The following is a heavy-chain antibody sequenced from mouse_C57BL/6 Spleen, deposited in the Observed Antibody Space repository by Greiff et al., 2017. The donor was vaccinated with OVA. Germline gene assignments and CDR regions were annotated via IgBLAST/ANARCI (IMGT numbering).Heavy chain of an antibody. CDR3: AGQTYYSNLHYFDY. CDR2: IHPSDSDT. J-gene: IGHJ2*01. CDR1: GYTFTSYW. Sequence: VQLQQPGAELVKPGASVKVSCKASGYTFTSYWMHWVKQRPGQGLEWIGRIHPSDSDTNYNQKFKGKATLTVDKSSSTAYMQLSSLTSEDSAVYYCAGQTYYSNLHYFDYWGQGTTLTVSS. D-gene: IGHD2-5*01. V-gene: IGHV1-74*01.